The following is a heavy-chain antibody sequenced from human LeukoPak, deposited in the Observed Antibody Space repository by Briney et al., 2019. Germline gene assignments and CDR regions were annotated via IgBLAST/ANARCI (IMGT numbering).Heavy chain of an antibody. CDR1: GGSISSYY. CDR2: IYTSGST. V-gene: IGHV4-4*07. Sequence: SETLSLTCTVSGGSISSYYWSWIRQPAGKGLEWIGRIYTSGSTNYNPSLKSRVTISIDTSKNQFSLKLSSVPAADTAVYYCARDDYGVQGFDYWGQGTLVTVSS. J-gene: IGHJ4*02. CDR3: ARDDYGVQGFDY. D-gene: IGHD4-17*01.